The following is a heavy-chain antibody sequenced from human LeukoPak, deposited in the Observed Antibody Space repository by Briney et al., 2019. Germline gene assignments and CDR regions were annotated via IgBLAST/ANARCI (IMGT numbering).Heavy chain of an antibody. V-gene: IGHV1-24*01. CDR3: ATGRACGGDCYKYYFDY. D-gene: IGHD2-21*02. J-gene: IGHJ4*02. CDR1: GYTLTELS. CDR2: FDPEDGET. Sequence: ASVKVSCKVSGYTLTELSMHWVRQAPGEGLEWMGGFDPEDGETIYAQKFQGRVTMTEDTSTDTAYMELSSLRSEDTAVYYCATGRACGGDCYKYYFDYWGQGTLVTVSS.